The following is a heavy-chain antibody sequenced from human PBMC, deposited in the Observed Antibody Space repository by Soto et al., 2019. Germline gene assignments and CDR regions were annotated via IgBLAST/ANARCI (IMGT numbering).Heavy chain of an antibody. D-gene: IGHD6-13*01. CDR3: ARDSGKGVEAFDI. CDR2: INPSGGST. CDR1: GYTFTSCY. V-gene: IGHV1-46*03. Sequence: GASVKVSCKASGYTFTSCYMHWVRQAPGQGLEWMGIINPSGGSTSYAQKFQGRVTMTRDTSTSTVYMELSSLRSEDTAVYYCARDSGKGVEAFDIWGQGTMVTVSS. J-gene: IGHJ3*02.